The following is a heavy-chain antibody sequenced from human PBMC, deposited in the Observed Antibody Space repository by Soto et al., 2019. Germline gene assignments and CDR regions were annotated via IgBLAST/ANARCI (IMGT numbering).Heavy chain of an antibody. CDR2: INPISGGT. CDR1: GYTFTGYY. J-gene: IGHJ6*02. D-gene: IGHD2-15*01. V-gene: IGHV1-2*02. Sequence: ASVKVSCKPSGYTFTGYYIHWVRQAPGQGLEWMGWINPISGGTNIAQKFQGRVTMTRDTAINTVYMEVTRLTSDDTAIYYCARDGGVILVQTGEYLYYGLDVWGQGTTVTVS. CDR3: ARDGGVILVQTGEYLYYGLDV.